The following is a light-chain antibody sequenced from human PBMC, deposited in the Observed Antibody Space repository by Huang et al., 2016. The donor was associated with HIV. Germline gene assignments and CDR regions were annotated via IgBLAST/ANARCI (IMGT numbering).Light chain of an antibody. CDR3: QKYDSAPRT. V-gene: IGKV1-27*01. CDR2: VAS. J-gene: IGKJ1*01. Sequence: DIQMTQSPSSLSAFVGDTVTITCRASQVSGNSLAWYQQKPGRPPKLLIYVASTLQSGVPARFSGSGSGTDFTLTISNLQTEDIATYYCQKYDSAPRTFGQGTRV. CDR1: QVSGNS.